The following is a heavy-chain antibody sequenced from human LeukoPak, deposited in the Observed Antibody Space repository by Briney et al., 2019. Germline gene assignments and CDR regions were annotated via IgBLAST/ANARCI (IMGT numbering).Heavy chain of an antibody. D-gene: IGHD2-2*01. CDR2: ISYDGSNN. J-gene: IGHJ3*02. Sequence: GGSLRLSCAASGFSFSNYGMHWVRQSPGKGLEWVAVISYDGSNNNYADSVKGRFAVSRDNSKNTLYLQMNSLRAEDTAVYYCARDPSIVVVPAALMGAFDIWGQGTMVTVSS. CDR3: ARDPSIVVVPAALMGAFDI. V-gene: IGHV3-30*03. CDR1: GFSFSNYG.